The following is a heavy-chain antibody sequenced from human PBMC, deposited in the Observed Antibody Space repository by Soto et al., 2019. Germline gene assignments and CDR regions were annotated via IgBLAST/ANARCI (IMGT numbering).Heavy chain of an antibody. V-gene: IGHV5-10-1*01. CDR3: ARFYYYDSSGYSEFDY. CDR1: GYSFTSYW. J-gene: IGHJ4*02. D-gene: IGHD3-22*01. CDR2: IDPSDSYT. Sequence: PGESLKISCKGSGYSFTSYWISWVRQMPGKGLEWMGRIDPSDSYTNYSPSFQGHVTISADKSISTAYLQWSSLKASDTAMYYCARFYYYDSSGYSEFDYWGQGTLVTVSS.